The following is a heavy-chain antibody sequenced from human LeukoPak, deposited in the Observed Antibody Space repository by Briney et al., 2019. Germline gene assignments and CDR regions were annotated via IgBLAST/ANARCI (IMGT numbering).Heavy chain of an antibody. V-gene: IGHV7-4-1*02. CDR2: INTNTGNP. CDR1: GYTFTSYT. J-gene: IGHJ3*02. Sequence: ASVKVSCEASGYTFTSYTINWVRQAPGQGLEWMGWINTNTGNPTYAQGFTGRFVFSLDTSVSTTYLQISSLKAEDTAVYYCARDARGAAAADDAFDIWGQGTMVTDSS. D-gene: IGHD6-13*01. CDR3: ARDARGAAAADDAFDI.